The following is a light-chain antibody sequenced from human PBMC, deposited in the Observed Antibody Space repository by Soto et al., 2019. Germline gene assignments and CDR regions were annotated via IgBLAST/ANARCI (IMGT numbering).Light chain of an antibody. V-gene: IGKV1-39*01. J-gene: IGKJ5*01. CDR1: QSINNY. CDR3: QQSYSTLSVT. Sequence: DIQMTQSPSSLSASVGGIVTITCRSSQSINNYLNWYQQKPGKAPRLPIYAASSLQRGVPSRFTGSGSGTDFTLTISSLQPEDFATYYCQQSYSTLSVTFGQGTRLEI. CDR2: AAS.